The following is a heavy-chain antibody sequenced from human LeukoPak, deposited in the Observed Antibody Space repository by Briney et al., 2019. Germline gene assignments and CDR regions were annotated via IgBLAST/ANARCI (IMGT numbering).Heavy chain of an antibody. CDR2: IYYSCST. J-gene: IGHJ3*01. CDR1: GGSISSSSNY. V-gene: IGHV4-39*01. CDR3: ARSRMVGEGAFDF. Sequence: SETLSLTCTVSGGSISSSSNYFWGWIRQPPGKGLEWIGNIYYSCSTYYNLFLKSRVTISVDTSENQFSLKLTSMTAADTAVYYCARSRMVGEGAFDFWGRGTLVTVSS. D-gene: IGHD1-26*01.